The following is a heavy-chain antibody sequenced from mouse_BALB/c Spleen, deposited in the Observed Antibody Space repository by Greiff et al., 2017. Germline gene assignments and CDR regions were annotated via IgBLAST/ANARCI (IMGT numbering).Heavy chain of an antibody. CDR3: VRYDYDEGVFDY. CDR1: GFSLTSYD. D-gene: IGHD2-4*01. V-gene: IGHV2-9-2*01. CDR2: IWTGGGT. J-gene: IGHJ2*01. Sequence: VKLQESGPGLVAPSQSLSITCTVSGFSLTSYDISWIRQPPGKGLEWLGVIWTGGGTNYNSAFMSRLSISKDNSKSQVFLKMNSLQTDDTAIYYCVRYDYDEGVFDYWGQGTTLTVSS.